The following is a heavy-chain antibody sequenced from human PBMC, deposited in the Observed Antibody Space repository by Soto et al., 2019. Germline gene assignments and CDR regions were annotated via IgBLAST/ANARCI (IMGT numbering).Heavy chain of an antibody. CDR3: VRGPYNYNSRYFDY. J-gene: IGHJ4*02. D-gene: IGHD1-1*01. CDR1: GGSISSGGYF. Sequence: PSETLSLTCAVSGGSISSGGYFWTWIRQPPGKGLEWLAEINHSGITNYNPSVESRVSMSVDTSKNQFSLRLYSVTAAATAVYYCVRGPYNYNSRYFDYWGQGTLVTVSS. CDR2: INHSGIT. V-gene: IGHV4-30-4*07.